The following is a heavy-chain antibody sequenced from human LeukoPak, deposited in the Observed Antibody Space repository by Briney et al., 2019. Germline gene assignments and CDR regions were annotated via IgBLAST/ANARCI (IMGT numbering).Heavy chain of an antibody. J-gene: IGHJ2*01. Sequence: GESLKISCKGSGYSFTSYWIGWVRQMPGKGPEWMGIIYPGDSDTRYSPSFQGQVTISADKSISTAYLQWSSLKASDTAMYYCARRSCSSTSCPVPRYFDLWGRGTLVTVSS. CDR3: ARRSCSSTSCPVPRYFDL. V-gene: IGHV5-51*01. CDR2: IYPGDSDT. D-gene: IGHD2-2*01. CDR1: GYSFTSYW.